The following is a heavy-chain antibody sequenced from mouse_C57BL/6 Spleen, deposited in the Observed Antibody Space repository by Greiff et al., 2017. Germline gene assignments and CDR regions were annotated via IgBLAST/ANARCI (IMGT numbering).Heavy chain of an antibody. Sequence: EVQLQESGPGLVKPSQSLSLPCSVTGYSITSGYYWNWIRQFPGNKLEWMGYISYDGSNNYNPSLKNRISITRDPSKNQFFLKLNSVTTEDTATYYCARVLDYGTSLDYWGQGTTLTVSS. D-gene: IGHD1-1*01. CDR3: ARVLDYGTSLDY. J-gene: IGHJ2*01. CDR2: ISYDGSN. V-gene: IGHV3-6*01. CDR1: GYSITSGYY.